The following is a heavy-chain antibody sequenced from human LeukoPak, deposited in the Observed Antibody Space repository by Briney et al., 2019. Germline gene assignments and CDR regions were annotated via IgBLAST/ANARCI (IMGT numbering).Heavy chain of an antibody. D-gene: IGHD3-10*01. V-gene: IGHV4-39*01. CDR1: GVSISSSSYY. J-gene: IGHJ5*02. Sequence: PSETLSLTCTVSGVSISSSSYYWGWIRQPPGKGLEWIGSIYYSGSTYYNPSLKSRVTISVDTSKNQFSLKLSSVTAADTAVYYCARHGSLRVEYWFDPWGQGTLVTVSS. CDR3: ARHGSLRVEYWFDP. CDR2: IYYSGST.